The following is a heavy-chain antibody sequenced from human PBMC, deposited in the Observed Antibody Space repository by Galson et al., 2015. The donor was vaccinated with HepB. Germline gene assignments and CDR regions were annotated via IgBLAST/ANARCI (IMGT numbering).Heavy chain of an antibody. CDR3: AKGRRTAYYDILTGYYDFDY. CDR1: GFTFSSYA. Sequence: SLRLSCAASGFTFSSYAMSWVRQAPGKGLEWVSAISGSGGSTYYADSVKGRFTISRDNSKNTLYLQMNSLRAEDTAVYYCAKGRRTAYYDILTGYYDFDYWGQGTLVTVSS. D-gene: IGHD3-9*01. J-gene: IGHJ4*02. CDR2: ISGSGGST. V-gene: IGHV3-23*01.